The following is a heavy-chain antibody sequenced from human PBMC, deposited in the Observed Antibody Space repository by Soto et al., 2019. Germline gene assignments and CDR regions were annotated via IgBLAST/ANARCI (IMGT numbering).Heavy chain of an antibody. V-gene: IGHV5-51*01. CDR1: GYGFSIHL. CDR2: IYPGNSNT. D-gene: IGHD2-15*01. Sequence: GESLKISCKGSGYGFSIHLVAWLRQMPGKGLECLGIIYPGNSNTMYIPSFQFQVTISADTALSTTYLQCDTLKPSDTAIYFCASDSHCDGGNCPMGGFDMWGQGTMVTVS. J-gene: IGHJ3*02. CDR3: ASDSHCDGGNCPMGGFDM.